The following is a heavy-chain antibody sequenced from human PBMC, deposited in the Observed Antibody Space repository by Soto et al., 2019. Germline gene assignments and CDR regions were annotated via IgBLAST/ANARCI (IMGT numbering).Heavy chain of an antibody. D-gene: IGHD6-19*01. CDR2: ISYDGSNK. CDR1: GFTFSSYA. Sequence: QVQLVESGGGVVQPGRSLRLSCAASGFTFSSYAMHWVRQAPGKGLEWVAVISYDGSNKYYADSVKGRFTISRDNSKNTLDLQMNSLRAEDTAVYYCARAGIAVAGIGGWFDPWGQGTLVTVSS. V-gene: IGHV3-30-3*01. CDR3: ARAGIAVAGIGGWFDP. J-gene: IGHJ5*02.